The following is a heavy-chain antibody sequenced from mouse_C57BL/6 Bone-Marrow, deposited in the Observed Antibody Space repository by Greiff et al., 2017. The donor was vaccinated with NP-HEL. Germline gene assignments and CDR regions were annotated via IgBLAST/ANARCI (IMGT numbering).Heavy chain of an antibody. J-gene: IGHJ4*01. Sequence: QVQLQQPGAELVKPGASVKLSCKASGYTFTSYWMHWVKQRPGQGLEWIGMIHPNSGSTNYNEKFKSKATLTVDKSSSTAYMQLSSLTSEDSAVYYCAKERNYPDDMDYWGQGTSVTVSS. V-gene: IGHV1-64*01. D-gene: IGHD2-1*01. CDR1: GYTFTSYW. CDR2: IHPNSGST. CDR3: AKERNYPDDMDY.